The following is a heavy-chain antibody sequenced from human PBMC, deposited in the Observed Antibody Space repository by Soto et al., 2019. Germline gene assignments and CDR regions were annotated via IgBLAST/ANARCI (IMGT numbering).Heavy chain of an antibody. V-gene: IGHV1-2*02. CDR2: INPNSGGT. J-gene: IGHJ4*02. CDR1: GYTFTGYY. Sequence: ASVKVSCKASGYTFTGYYMHWVRQAPGQGLEWMGWINPNSGGTNYAQKFQGRVTMTRDTSISTAYMELSRLRSDDTAVYYCARDFTIFGMLSSDYWGQGTLVTVSS. D-gene: IGHD3-3*01. CDR3: ARDFTIFGMLSSDY.